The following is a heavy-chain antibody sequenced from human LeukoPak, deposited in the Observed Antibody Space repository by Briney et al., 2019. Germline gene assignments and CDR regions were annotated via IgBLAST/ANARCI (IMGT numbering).Heavy chain of an antibody. CDR3: ARAPAGRAGKIDY. CDR2: VNRGGRT. D-gene: IGHD6-13*01. Sequence: PSETLSLTCAVYGGSFSSHYWSWIRQPPGKGLEWIGEVNRGGRTAYNPSLKSRTIISIDTSKNQFSLSLNSVSVADTAVYWCARAPAGRAGKIDYWGQGTLVTVSS. J-gene: IGHJ4*02. CDR1: GGSFSSHY. V-gene: IGHV4-34*01.